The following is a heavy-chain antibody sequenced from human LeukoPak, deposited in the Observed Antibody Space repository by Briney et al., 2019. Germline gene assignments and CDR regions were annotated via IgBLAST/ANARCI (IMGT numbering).Heavy chain of an antibody. V-gene: IGHV3-23*01. J-gene: IGHJ3*02. CDR2: ISGSGGST. CDR1: GFTFSRYA. CDR3: AKDGLSFNDAFDI. Sequence: GGSLRLSCAASGFTFSRYAMSWVRQAPGKGLEWVSAISGSGGSTYYADSVKGRFTISRDNSKNTLYLQMNSLRAEDTAVYYCAKDGLSFNDAFDIWGQGTMVTVSS.